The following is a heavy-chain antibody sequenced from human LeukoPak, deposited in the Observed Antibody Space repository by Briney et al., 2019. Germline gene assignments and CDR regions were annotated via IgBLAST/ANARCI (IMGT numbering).Heavy chain of an antibody. D-gene: IGHD2-2*01. Sequence: QPGGSLKLSCAASGFTFSGSAVHWVRQTSGKGLEWVGRIRNKANNYATAYAASVKGRFTIFRDDSKNTADLQMNSLKTEDTAVYHCTIWVVPAANYDYMDVWGKGTTVAVSS. J-gene: IGHJ6*03. CDR1: GFTFSGSA. CDR3: TIWVVPAANYDYMDV. CDR2: IRNKANNYAT. V-gene: IGHV3-73*01.